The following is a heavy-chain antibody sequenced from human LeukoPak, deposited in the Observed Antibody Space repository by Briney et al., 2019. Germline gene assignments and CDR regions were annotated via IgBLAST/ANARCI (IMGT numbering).Heavy chain of an antibody. J-gene: IGHJ5*02. V-gene: IGHV3-21*01. CDR3: ARTDDNGLAVPGTMRNWFDP. Sequence: GGSLRPSCAASGFTFSTYNMNWVRQAPGKGLEWVASISSSSGYIYYADSVKGRFTVSRDNAKNLLYLQMHSLRAEDTALYYCARTDDNGLAVPGTMRNWFDPWGQGTLVTVSS. D-gene: IGHD6-19*01. CDR1: GFTFSTYN. CDR2: ISSSSGYI.